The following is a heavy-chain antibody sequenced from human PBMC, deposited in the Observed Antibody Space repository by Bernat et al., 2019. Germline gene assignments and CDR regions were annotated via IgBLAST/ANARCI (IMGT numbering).Heavy chain of an antibody. CDR2: FSGRTTNT. CDR1: GFSFSSYA. Sequence: VQLVESGGGVVKPGGSLRLSCAASGFSFSSYALSWVRQAPGKGLEWVSTFSGRTTNTYYPDSVKGRFTISRDTSKRTLYLQMDSLRAEDTATYYCTIDWNFDYWGQGTFVTVSP. CDR3: TIDWNFDY. D-gene: IGHD1-1*01. J-gene: IGHJ4*02. V-gene: IGHV3-23*04.